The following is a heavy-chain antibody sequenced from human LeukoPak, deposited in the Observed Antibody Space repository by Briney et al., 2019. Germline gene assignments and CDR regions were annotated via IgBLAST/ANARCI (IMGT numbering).Heavy chain of an antibody. D-gene: IGHD2-15*01. CDR2: IYHSGST. CDR3: SSVAATSYYYYGMDV. Sequence: SETLSLTCAVSGGSISSGGYSWSWIRQPPGKGLEWIGYIYHSGSTYYNPSLKSRVTISVDRSKNQFSLKLSSVTAADTAVYYCSSVAATSYYYYGMDVWGQGTTVTVSS. V-gene: IGHV4-30-2*01. CDR1: GGSISSGGYS. J-gene: IGHJ6*02.